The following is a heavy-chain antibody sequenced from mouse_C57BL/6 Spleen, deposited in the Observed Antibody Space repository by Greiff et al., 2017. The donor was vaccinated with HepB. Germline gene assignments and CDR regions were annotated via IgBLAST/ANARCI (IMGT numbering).Heavy chain of an antibody. V-gene: IGHV1-15*01. J-gene: IGHJ2*01. CDR1: GYTFTDYE. D-gene: IGHD1-1*01. Sequence: VQLQQSGAELVRPGASVTLSCKASGYTFTDYEMHWVKQTPVHGLEWIGAIDPETGGTAYNQKFKGKAILTADKSSITAYMELRSLTSEDSAVYYCTRGSPSYYGLDYWGQGTTLTVSS. CDR3: TRGSPSYYGLDY. CDR2: IDPETGGT.